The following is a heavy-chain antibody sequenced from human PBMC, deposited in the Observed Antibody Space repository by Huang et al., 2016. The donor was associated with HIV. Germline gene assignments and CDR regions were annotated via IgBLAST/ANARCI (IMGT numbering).Heavy chain of an antibody. CDR1: GGSFTGNY. J-gene: IGHJ6*02. Sequence: QMQLQQRGAGLLKPSETLSLTCGVSGGSFTGNYLTCIRQAPGKGLEWIGEVNDSGATNYNPSLNGRVTISLDKSNRELSLNLRSVTAADTAVYYCARQWTILEWLLGLDVWGQGTTVIVSS. V-gene: IGHV4-34*02. D-gene: IGHD3-3*01. CDR2: VNDSGAT. CDR3: ARQWTILEWLLGLDV.